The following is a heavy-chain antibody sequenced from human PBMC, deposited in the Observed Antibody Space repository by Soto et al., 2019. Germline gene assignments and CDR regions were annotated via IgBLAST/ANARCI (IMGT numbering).Heavy chain of an antibody. J-gene: IGHJ4*02. CDR3: ARGERRSVLIVSVFDY. CDR2: VYYSGST. D-gene: IGHD3-16*02. Sequence: QVEMQESGPGLVRPSETLSLTCPVSGASLTSNNYYWGWIRQSPGKGLEWIGTVYYSGSTYYKPSLKSRVSISVDMSNFSLNMRSVTAADTAVYYCARGERRSVLIVSVFDYWGQGKLVSVSS. CDR1: GASLTSNNYY. V-gene: IGHV4-39*02.